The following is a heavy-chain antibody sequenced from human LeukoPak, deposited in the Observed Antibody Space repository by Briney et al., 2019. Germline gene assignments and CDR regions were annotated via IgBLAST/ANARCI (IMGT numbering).Heavy chain of an antibody. V-gene: IGHV3-23*01. CDR2: ISGSGGST. J-gene: IGHJ4*02. CDR3: AKQGADYDFWSGPFDY. Sequence: PGGSLRLSCAASGFTFSSYSMNWVRQAPGKGLEWVSAISGSGGSTYYADSVKGRFAISRDNSKNTLYLQMNSLRAEDTAVYYCAKQGADYDFWSGPFDYWGQGTLVTVSS. D-gene: IGHD3-3*01. CDR1: GFTFSSYS.